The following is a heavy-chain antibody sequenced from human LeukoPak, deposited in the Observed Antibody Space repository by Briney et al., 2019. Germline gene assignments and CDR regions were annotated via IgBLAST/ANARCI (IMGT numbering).Heavy chain of an antibody. CDR2: SYASAGDT. CDR3: ATEPPGAYYFDY. CDR1: GYDFTNHH. V-gene: IGHV1-46*01. Sequence: ASVKVSCKASGYDFTNHHVHWMRQAPGRGLEWMGISYASAGDTRFARKFQGRVTMTRDTSTTTVYMDLTTLRSEDTAVYFCATEPPGAYYFDYWGQGTLVTVSS. J-gene: IGHJ4*02. D-gene: IGHD4-17*01.